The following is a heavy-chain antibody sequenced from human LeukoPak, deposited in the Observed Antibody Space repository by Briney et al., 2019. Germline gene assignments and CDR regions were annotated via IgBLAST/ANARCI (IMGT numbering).Heavy chain of an antibody. J-gene: IGHJ4*02. CDR2: ISYDGSNK. V-gene: IGHV3-30-3*01. CDR1: GSTFSSYA. D-gene: IGHD2-21*01. CDR3: ARESRRHIDY. Sequence: GGSLRLSCAASGSTFSSYAMHWVRQAPGKGLEWVAVISYDGSNKYYADSVKGRFTISRDNSKNTLYLQMNSLRAEDTAVYYCARESRRHIDYWGQGTLVTVSS.